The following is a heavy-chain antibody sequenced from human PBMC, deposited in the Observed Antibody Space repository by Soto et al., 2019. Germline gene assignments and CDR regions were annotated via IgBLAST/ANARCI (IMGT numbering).Heavy chain of an antibody. Sequence: HPGGSLRLSCVASGITFGSRAMSCVRQAPGKGLEWVSVIYSGGSTYYADSVKGRFTISRDNSKNTLYLQMKSLRAEDTAVYYCARSGSPRQNYGMDVWGQGTTVTVSS. CDR3: ARSGSPRQNYGMDV. CDR2: IYSGGST. CDR1: GITFGSRA. V-gene: IGHV3-53*01. D-gene: IGHD1-26*01. J-gene: IGHJ6*02.